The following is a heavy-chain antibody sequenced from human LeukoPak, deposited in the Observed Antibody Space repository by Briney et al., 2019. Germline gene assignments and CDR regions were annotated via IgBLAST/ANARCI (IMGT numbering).Heavy chain of an antibody. J-gene: IGHJ4*02. CDR3: ARMGVRITMVRGVSGFDY. V-gene: IGHV5-51*01. Sequence: GESLKISCKGSGYSFTSYWIGWVRQMPGKGLEWMGIIYPGDSDTRYSPSFQGQVTISAGKSISTAYLQWSSLKASDTAMYYCARMGVRITMVRGVSGFDYWGQGTLVTVSS. CDR2: IYPGDSDT. D-gene: IGHD3-10*01. CDR1: GYSFTSYW.